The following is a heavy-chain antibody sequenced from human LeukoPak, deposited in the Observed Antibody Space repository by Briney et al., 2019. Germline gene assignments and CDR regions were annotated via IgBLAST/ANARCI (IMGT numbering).Heavy chain of an antibody. CDR1: GYTFTGYY. CDR2: INPNSGGT. J-gene: IGHJ6*02. CDR3: ARVPTYDSRGPSYGMDV. D-gene: IGHD3-22*01. Sequence: ASVKVSCKASGYTFTGYYMHWARQAPGQGLEWMGWINPNSGGTNYAQKFQGRVTMTRDTSISTAYMELSRLRSDDTAVYYCARVPTYDSRGPSYGMDVWGQATTVTVSS. V-gene: IGHV1-2*02.